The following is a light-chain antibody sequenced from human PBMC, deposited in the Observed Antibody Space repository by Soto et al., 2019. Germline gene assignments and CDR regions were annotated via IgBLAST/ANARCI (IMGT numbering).Light chain of an antibody. CDR3: QQYYSTPRGT. Sequence: DIVMTQSPDSLAVSLGERATINCKSSQSVLYSSNNKNYLAWYQQKPGQPPKLLIYWASTRESGVPDRFSGSGSGTDFTLTISSLQAEDVAVYYCQQYYSTPRGTFGQGTRWIS. CDR1: QSVLYSSNNKNY. V-gene: IGKV4-1*01. CDR2: WAS. J-gene: IGKJ1*01.